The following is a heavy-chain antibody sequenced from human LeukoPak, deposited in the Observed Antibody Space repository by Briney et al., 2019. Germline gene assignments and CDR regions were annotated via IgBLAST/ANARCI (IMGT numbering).Heavy chain of an antibody. Sequence: GGSLRLSCAASGFTVSSNYMSWVRQAPGKGLEWVSVIYSGGSTYYADSVKGRFTISRDNSKNTMYLQMNSLRAEDTGVYYCASGSGSYYPWYYYYYRDVWGKGTTVTISS. CDR3: ASGSGSYYPWYYYYYRDV. CDR2: IYSGGST. J-gene: IGHJ6*03. D-gene: IGHD3-10*01. V-gene: IGHV3-66*01. CDR1: GFTVSSNY.